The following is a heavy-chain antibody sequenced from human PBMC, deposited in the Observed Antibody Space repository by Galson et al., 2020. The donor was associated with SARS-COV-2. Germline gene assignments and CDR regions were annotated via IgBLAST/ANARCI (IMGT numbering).Heavy chain of an antibody. CDR1: GFTFSSHD. D-gene: IGHD5-12*01. CDR3: ARDGDSGGKGAFDV. CDR2: IGADGRT. V-gene: IGHV3-13*04. J-gene: IGHJ3*01. Sequence: GGSLRLSCAASGFTFSSHDMHWVRQARGKGLEWVSGIGADGRTYYTDYLKGRFTISRDNARNSLHLQMNSLTDGETAVYYFARDGDSGGKGAFDVWGRGTMVTVSS.